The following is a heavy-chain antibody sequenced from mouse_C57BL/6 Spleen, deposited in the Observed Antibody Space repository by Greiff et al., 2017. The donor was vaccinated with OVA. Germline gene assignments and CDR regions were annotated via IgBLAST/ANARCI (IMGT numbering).Heavy chain of an antibody. V-gene: IGHV2-9-1*01. J-gene: IGHJ4*01. CDR1: GFSLTSYA. CDR2: IWTGGGT. CDR3: ARTYGYDENYYAMDY. Sequence: VKLMESGPGLVAPSQSLSITCTVSGFSLTSYAISWVRQPPGKGLEWLGVIWTGGGTNYNSALKSRLSISKDNSKSQVFLKMNSLQTDDTARYYCARTYGYDENYYAMDYWGQGTSVTVSS. D-gene: IGHD2-2*01.